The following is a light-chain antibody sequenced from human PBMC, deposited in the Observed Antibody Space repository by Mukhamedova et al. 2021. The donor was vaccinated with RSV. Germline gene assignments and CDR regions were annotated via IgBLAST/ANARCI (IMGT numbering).Light chain of an antibody. CDR1: S. V-gene: IGLV2-11*03. CDR3: CSYSGSSSYV. CDR2: DVV. J-gene: IGLJ1*01. Sequence: SVSWYQQYPGKAPKLTIYDVVGRPSGVSHRFSGSKSGNTASLTISGLQPEDEAAYFCCSYSGSSSYVFGSGTTVTVL.